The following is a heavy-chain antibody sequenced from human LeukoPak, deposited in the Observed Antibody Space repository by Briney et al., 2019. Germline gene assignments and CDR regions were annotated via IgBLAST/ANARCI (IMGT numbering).Heavy chain of an antibody. CDR3: ARLTYYYGSGSPLM. Sequence: SVKVSCKASGGIFSNYAISWVRQAPGQGLEWMATIIPIFGTANYAQKFQGRVTITADKSTSTAYMELSSLRSEDTAVYYCARLTYYYGSGSPLMWGQGTLVTVSS. J-gene: IGHJ4*02. CDR1: GGIFSNYA. CDR2: IIPIFGTA. V-gene: IGHV1-69*06. D-gene: IGHD3-10*01.